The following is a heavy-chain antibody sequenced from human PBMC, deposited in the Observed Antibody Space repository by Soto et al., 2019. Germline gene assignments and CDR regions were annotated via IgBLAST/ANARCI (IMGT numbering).Heavy chain of an antibody. V-gene: IGHV3-23*01. D-gene: IGHD3-22*01. CDR2: ISGSGGST. Sequence: PGGSLRLSCAASGFTFSSYAMSWARQAPGKGLEWVSAISGSGGSTYYADSVKGRFTISRDNSKNTLYLQMNSLRAEDTAVYYCAKVITMIVVVSAFDYWGQGTLVTVSS. CDR1: GFTFSSYA. CDR3: AKVITMIVVVSAFDY. J-gene: IGHJ4*02.